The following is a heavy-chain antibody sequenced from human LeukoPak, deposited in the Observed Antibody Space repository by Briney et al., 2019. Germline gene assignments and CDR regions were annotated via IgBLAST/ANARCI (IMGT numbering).Heavy chain of an antibody. CDR2: IKQDGSEK. J-gene: IGHJ4*02. CDR3: ARWVAYYDSSATPGY. Sequence: GGSLRLSCAASGFTFSSYWMSWVRQAPGKGLEWVANIKQDGSEKYYVDSVKGRFTISRDNAKNSLYLQMNSLRAEDTAVYYCARWVAYYDSSATPGYWGQGTLVTVSS. CDR1: GFTFSSYW. V-gene: IGHV3-7*01. D-gene: IGHD3-22*01.